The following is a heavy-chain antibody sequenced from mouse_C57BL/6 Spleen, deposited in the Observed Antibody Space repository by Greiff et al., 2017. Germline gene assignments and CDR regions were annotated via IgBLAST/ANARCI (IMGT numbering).Heavy chain of an antibody. D-gene: IGHD2-5*01. CDR2: IWSGGST. CDR1: GFSLTSYG. J-gene: IGHJ2*01. Sequence: QVQLKESGPGLVQPSQSLSITCTVSGFSLTSYGVHWVRQSPGKGLEWLGVIWSGGSTDSNAAFISRLSISKDNSKSQVFFKMNSLQADDTAIYYCARGGLYSNYFDYWGQGTTLTVSS. V-gene: IGHV2-2*01. CDR3: ARGGLYSNYFDY.